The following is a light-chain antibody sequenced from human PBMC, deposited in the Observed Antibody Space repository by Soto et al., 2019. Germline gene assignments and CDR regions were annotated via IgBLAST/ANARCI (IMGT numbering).Light chain of an antibody. CDR1: QSVKSNY. CDR2: GVF. Sequence: ETVLTQSPGTVSLSPGERATLSCRTSQSVKSNYLAWYQQKPGQATRLLIYGVFNRATGIPDRFSGSWSGKFFTLISSVLAAEYSAVYYCQHYNWSPRTFGQGTQLEIK. V-gene: IGKV3-20*01. CDR3: QHYNWSPRT. J-gene: IGKJ2*01.